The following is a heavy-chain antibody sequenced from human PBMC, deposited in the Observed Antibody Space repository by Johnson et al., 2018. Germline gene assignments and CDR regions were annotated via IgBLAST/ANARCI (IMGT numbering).Heavy chain of an antibody. Sequence: VQLVQSGGGLVQPGGSLRLSCAASGFTFSNYWMHWVRQAPGKGLVWVSRINSDGSSTNYADSVKGRFTISRDNAKNTLYLQMNSLRAEDTAVYYCARHDDGNDAFDSWGQGTMVTVSS. CDR3: ARHDDGNDAFDS. D-gene: IGHD4-17*01. CDR2: INSDGSST. V-gene: IGHV3-74*02. CDR1: GFTFSNYW. J-gene: IGHJ3*02.